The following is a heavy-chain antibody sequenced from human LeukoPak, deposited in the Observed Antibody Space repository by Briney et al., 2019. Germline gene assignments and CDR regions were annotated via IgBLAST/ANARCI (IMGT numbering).Heavy chain of an antibody. CDR2: IYTSGST. CDR1: GGSISSYY. Sequence: SETLSLTCTVSGGSISSYYWSWIRQPAGKGLEWIGRIYTSGSTNYNPSLKSRVTISVDKSKNQFSLKLSSVTAADTAVYYCARAVVVTASYYFDYWGQGTLVTVSS. D-gene: IGHD2-21*02. CDR3: ARAVVVTASYYFDY. J-gene: IGHJ4*02. V-gene: IGHV4-4*07.